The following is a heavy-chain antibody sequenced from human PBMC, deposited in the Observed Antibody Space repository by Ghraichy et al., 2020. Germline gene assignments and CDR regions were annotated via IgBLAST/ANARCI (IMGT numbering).Heavy chain of an antibody. CDR2: ISNGGDT. J-gene: IGHJ4*02. CDR3: ARYHVVVATVDD. V-gene: IGHV4-39*01. Sequence: SETLSLTCTVSGASISSNRYYWGWIRQPPGKGLEWIGSISNGGDTYYNPALRSRVTISVDTSKNQFSLELSSVTAADTAVYDCARYHVVVATVDDWGQGTLVSVSS. D-gene: IGHD2-21*01. CDR1: GASISSNRYY.